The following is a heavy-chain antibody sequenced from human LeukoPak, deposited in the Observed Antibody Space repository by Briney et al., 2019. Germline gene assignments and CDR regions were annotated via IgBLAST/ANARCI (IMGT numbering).Heavy chain of an antibody. D-gene: IGHD6-19*01. J-gene: IGHJ4*02. Sequence: GGSLRLSCAASGFTFSSYAMSWVRQPPGKGLEWVSAIRGSGGGTYYADSVKGRFTISRDNSKNTLYLKMNSLRDEDTALYYCAKAGIGVVGYFDYWGQGTLVTVSS. CDR1: GFTFSSYA. CDR2: IRGSGGGT. V-gene: IGHV3-23*01. CDR3: AKAGIGVVGYFDY.